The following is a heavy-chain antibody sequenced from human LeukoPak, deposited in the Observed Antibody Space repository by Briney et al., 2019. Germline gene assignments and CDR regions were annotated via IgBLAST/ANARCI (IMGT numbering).Heavy chain of an antibody. J-gene: IGHJ4*02. D-gene: IGHD5-18*01. Sequence: ASVKVSCKASRYTFTGYYMHWVRQAPGQGLEWMGWINTNTGNPTYAQGFTGRFVFSLDTSVSTAYLQISSLKAEDTAVYYCARGPANVYNYGTIYYWGQGTLVTVSS. CDR3: ARGPANVYNYGTIYY. CDR2: INTNTGNP. V-gene: IGHV7-4-1*02. CDR1: RYTFTGYY.